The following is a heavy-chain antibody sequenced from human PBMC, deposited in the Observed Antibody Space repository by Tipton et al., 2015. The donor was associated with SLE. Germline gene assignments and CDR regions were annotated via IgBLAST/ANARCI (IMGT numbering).Heavy chain of an antibody. J-gene: IGHJ5*02. CDR3: AGGEGWFDP. Sequence: QLVQSGAEVKKPGASVKISCEASGYIFGSYDIYWVRQAPGQGLEWMGIINPSGGGTTYAQKFQGRVTMTRDTSTSTVYMDLSSLRSEDTAVYYCAGGEGWFDPWGQGTLVTVSS. CDR1: GYIFGSYD. CDR2: INPSGGGT. V-gene: IGHV1-46*01.